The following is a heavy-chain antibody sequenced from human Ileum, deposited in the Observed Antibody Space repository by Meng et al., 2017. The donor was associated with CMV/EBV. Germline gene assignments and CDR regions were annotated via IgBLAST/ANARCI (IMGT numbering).Heavy chain of an antibody. CDR3: ASSHYDFWSGYHNYNWFDP. D-gene: IGHD3-3*01. CDR2: IIPILGIA. J-gene: IGHJ5*02. V-gene: IGHV1-69*10. Sequence: TFSSYASSWVRQAPGQGLEWMGGIIPILGIANYAQKFQGRVTITADKSTSTAYMELSSLRSEDTAVYYCASSHYDFWSGYHNYNWFDPWGQGTLVTVSS. CDR1: TFSSYA.